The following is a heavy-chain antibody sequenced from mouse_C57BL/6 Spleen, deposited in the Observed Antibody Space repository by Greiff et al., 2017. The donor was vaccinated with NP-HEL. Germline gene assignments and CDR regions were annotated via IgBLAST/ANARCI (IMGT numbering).Heavy chain of an antibody. Sequence: EVQLQQSGPELVKPGASVKISCKASGYTFTDYYMNWVKQSHGKSLEWIGDINPNNGGTSYNQKFKGKATLTVDKSSSTAYMELRSLTSEDSAVYYCAREDSSGYGGYWGQGTTLTVSS. CDR3: AREDSSGYGGY. D-gene: IGHD3-2*02. V-gene: IGHV1-26*01. CDR1: GYTFTDYY. CDR2: INPNNGGT. J-gene: IGHJ2*01.